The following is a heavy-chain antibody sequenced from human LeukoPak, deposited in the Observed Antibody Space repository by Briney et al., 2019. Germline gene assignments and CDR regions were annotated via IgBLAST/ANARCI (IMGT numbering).Heavy chain of an antibody. CDR2: IYYSGST. Sequence: PSETLSLTCTVSGGSISSYYWSWIRQPPGKGLEWIGYIYYSGSTNYNPSLRSRVTISVDTSKNQFSLKLSSVTAADTAVYYCASSSWYGKLDYWGQGTLVTVSS. J-gene: IGHJ4*02. V-gene: IGHV4-59*08. D-gene: IGHD6-13*01. CDR3: ASSSWYGKLDY. CDR1: GGSISSYY.